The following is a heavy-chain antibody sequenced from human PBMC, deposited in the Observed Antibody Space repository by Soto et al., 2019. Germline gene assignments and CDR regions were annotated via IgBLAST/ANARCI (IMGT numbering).Heavy chain of an antibody. CDR1: GYTFTNYG. CDR2: ISAYNGNT. CDR3: ARDPGVVVVAGSDY. V-gene: IGHV1-18*01. D-gene: IGHD2-15*01. Sequence: ASVKVSCKASGYTFTNYGINWVRQAPGQGLEWMGWISAYNGNTNYVQKLQGRVTMTTDTSTSTAYMELRSLRSDDTAVYYCARDPGVVVVAGSDYWGQGTLVTVSS. J-gene: IGHJ4*02.